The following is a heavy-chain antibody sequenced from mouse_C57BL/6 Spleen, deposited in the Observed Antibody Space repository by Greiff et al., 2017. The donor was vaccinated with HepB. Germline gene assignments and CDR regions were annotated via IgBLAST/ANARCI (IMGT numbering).Heavy chain of an antibody. CDR3: ARSWGYDSAWFAY. Sequence: QVQLQQSGAELVRPGTSVKVSCEASGYAFTNYLIEWVKQRPGQGLEWIGVINPGSGGTNYNEKFKGKATLTADKSSSTAYMQLSSLTSEDSAVYFCARSWGYDSAWFAYWGQGTLVTVSA. CDR2: INPGSGGT. CDR1: GYAFTNYL. J-gene: IGHJ3*01. D-gene: IGHD2-2*01. V-gene: IGHV1-54*01.